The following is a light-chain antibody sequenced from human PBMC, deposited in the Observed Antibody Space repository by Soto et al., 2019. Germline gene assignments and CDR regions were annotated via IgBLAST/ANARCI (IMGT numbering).Light chain of an antibody. CDR1: QGISNY. CDR2: AAS. V-gene: IGKV1-27*01. CDR3: QKYNSAPWT. J-gene: IGKJ1*01. Sequence: DIQMTQSPSSLSASVGDGVTITCRASQGISNYLAWYQQKPGKVPKLLIYAASTLQSGVPSRFSGGESGTDFTLTISSLQPEDVATYYCQKYNSAPWTFGQGTKVEIK.